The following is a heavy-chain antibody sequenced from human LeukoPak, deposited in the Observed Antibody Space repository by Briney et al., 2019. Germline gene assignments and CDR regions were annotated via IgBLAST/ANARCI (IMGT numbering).Heavy chain of an antibody. V-gene: IGHV4-30-2*01. CDR3: ARYNYYDSSGPSDAFDI. CDR1: GGSISSYY. CDR2: IYHSGST. D-gene: IGHD3-22*01. J-gene: IGHJ3*02. Sequence: PSQTLSLTCTVSGGSISSYYWSWIRQPPGKGLEWIGYIYHSGSTYYNPSLKSRVTISVDRSKNQFSLKLSSVTAADTAVYYCARYNYYDSSGPSDAFDIWGQGTMVTVSS.